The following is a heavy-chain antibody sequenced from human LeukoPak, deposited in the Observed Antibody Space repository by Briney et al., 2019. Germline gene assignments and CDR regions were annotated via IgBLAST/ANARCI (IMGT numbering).Heavy chain of an antibody. CDR1: GFTFSRFN. V-gene: IGHV3-7*01. CDR2: IKQDGSEK. CDR3: ARLVDYYYYMDV. Sequence: GGSLRLSCAASGFTFSRFNMNWVRQAPGKGLEWVANIKQDGSEKYYVDSVKGRFTISRDNAKNSLYLQMNSLRAEDTAVYYCARLVDYYYYMDVWGKGTTVTASS. J-gene: IGHJ6*03.